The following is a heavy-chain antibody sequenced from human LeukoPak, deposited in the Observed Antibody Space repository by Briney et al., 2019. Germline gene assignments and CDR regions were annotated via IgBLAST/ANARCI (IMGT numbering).Heavy chain of an antibody. CDR2: TYYRSKWYG. J-gene: IGHJ4*02. D-gene: IGHD6-19*01. Sequence: SQNLSLTCAISGDRVSSSSGAWNWIRQSPSRGLEWLGRTYYRSKWYGDYAVSVKSRITINPDTSKNQFSLQLNSVTPEDTAVYYCARGSSGWYYFDYWGQGTLVTVSS. CDR1: GDRVSSSSGA. V-gene: IGHV6-1*01. CDR3: ARGSSGWYYFDY.